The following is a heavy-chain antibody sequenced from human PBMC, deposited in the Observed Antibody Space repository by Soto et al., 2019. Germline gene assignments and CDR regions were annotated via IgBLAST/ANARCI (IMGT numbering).Heavy chain of an antibody. CDR2: IYHGGSV. V-gene: IGHV4-38-2*01. CDR1: GYSMTSGYY. CDR3: ARTFDYYGMAV. D-gene: IGHD3-3*01. Sequence: SDTLSLTCAVSGYSMTSGYYWGWVRQPPGKGLEWLGSIYHGGSVYYNPSLKSRVAISLDTSKNHFSLDLTSVTAADTAVYYCARTFDYYGMAVWGQGTKVTVSS. J-gene: IGHJ6*02.